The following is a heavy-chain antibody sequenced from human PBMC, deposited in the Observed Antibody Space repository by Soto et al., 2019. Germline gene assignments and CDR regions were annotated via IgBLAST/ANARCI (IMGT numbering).Heavy chain of an antibody. CDR1: GLTFSSFE. D-gene: IGHD3-9*01. J-gene: IGHJ4*02. V-gene: IGHV3-48*03. CDR2: ISRGATTT. CDR3: ATRSTDYYFY. Sequence: VGSLRLSCAVSGLTFSSFEMDWVRQAAGKGPEWISYISRGATTTYYADSVRGRFTISRDDAENSVFLQMDSLRVEDTAIYFCATRSTDYYFYWGQGTLVTVSS.